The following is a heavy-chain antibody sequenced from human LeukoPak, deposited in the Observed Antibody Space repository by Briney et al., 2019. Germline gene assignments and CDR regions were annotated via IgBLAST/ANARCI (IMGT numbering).Heavy chain of an antibody. V-gene: IGHV4-34*01. CDR2: INHSGST. Sequence: SETLSLTCAVYGDSFSGYYWSWIRQPPGQGREWLGEINHSGSTKYNPSLKSRVTISVDTSKNQFSLKLSSVTAADTAVYYCATLYYYDSSGYYPRLSVYFDYWGQGTLVTVSS. CDR3: ATLYYYDSSGYYPRLSVYFDY. D-gene: IGHD3-22*01. CDR1: GDSFSGYY. J-gene: IGHJ4*02.